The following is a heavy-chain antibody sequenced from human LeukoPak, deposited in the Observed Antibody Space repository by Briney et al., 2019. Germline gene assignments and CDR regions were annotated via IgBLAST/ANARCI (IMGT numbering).Heavy chain of an antibody. D-gene: IGHD1-1*01. CDR2: ISSSSNYI. CDR1: GFTFSSYS. Sequence: GGSLRLSCAASGFTFSSYSMNWVRQAPGKGLQWVSSISSSSNYIYYADSVKGRFTISRDNSKNTLYLQMNSLRAEDTAVYYCAKDKVERYYFDYWGQGTLVTVSS. J-gene: IGHJ4*02. CDR3: AKDKVERYYFDY. V-gene: IGHV3-21*01.